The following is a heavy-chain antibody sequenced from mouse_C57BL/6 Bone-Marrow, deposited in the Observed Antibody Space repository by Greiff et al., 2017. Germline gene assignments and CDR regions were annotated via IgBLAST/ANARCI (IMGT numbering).Heavy chain of an antibody. CDR3: ARGPTTGFEY. V-gene: IGHV1-82*01. CDR1: GYALSSSW. D-gene: IGHD1-1*01. J-gene: IGHJ2*01. Sequence: VTVVESGPELVKPGASVKISCKASGYALSSSWMNWVKQRPGTGLEWIGRIYPGDGDTNYNGTFKGKATLTADKASSTAYMQLSSRTSEDSAVYFCARGPTTGFEYWGQGTTLTVSS. CDR2: IYPGDGDT.